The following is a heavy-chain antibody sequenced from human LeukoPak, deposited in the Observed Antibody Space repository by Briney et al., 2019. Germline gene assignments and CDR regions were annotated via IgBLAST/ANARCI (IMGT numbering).Heavy chain of an antibody. Sequence: SETPSLTCAGSGYSISSGYYWGWIRQPPGKRMEWIGSIYHSGSTYYNPSLKSRVTISVDTSKNQFSLKLSSVTAADTAVYYCARGDFWSGYYPPDYFDYWGQGTLVTVSS. J-gene: IGHJ4*02. CDR3: ARGDFWSGYYPPDYFDY. CDR2: IYHSGST. CDR1: GYSISSGYY. D-gene: IGHD3-3*01. V-gene: IGHV4-38-2*01.